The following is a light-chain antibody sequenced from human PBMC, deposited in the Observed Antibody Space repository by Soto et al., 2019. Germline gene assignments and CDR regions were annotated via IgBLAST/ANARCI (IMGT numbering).Light chain of an antibody. CDR2: DVS. V-gene: IGLV2-14*01. CDR1: SSDVGAYNY. J-gene: IGLJ1*01. CDR3: SSYTSSSTEV. Sequence: QSVLTQPASVSGSPGQSITISCTGTSSDVGAYNYVSWYQQHPGKAPKVMIYDVSNRPSGVSNRFSGSKSGNTASLTISGLQAEDEADYYCSSYTSSSTEVFGTGTKVTVL.